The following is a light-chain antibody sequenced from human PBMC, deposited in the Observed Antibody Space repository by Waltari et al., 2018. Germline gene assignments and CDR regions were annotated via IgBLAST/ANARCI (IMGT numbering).Light chain of an antibody. CDR2: GAS. Sequence: DIVLTQSPGTLSLSPGESATLSCRTSQSVTRAFAWYHHKPGQAPRLLIYGASNRATGIPDRFSGSGSGTDFSLTISSLEPEDVAVYYCQHYLRLPVTFGQGTKVEVK. CDR1: QSVTRAF. J-gene: IGKJ1*01. CDR3: QHYLRLPVT. V-gene: IGKV3-20*01.